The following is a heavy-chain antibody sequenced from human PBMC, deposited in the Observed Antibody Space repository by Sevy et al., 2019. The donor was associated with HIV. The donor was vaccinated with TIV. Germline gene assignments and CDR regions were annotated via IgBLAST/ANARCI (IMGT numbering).Heavy chain of an antibody. CDR2: LSGSGGTT. J-gene: IGHJ3*01. D-gene: IGHD6-13*01. V-gene: IGHV3-23*01. Sequence: GGSLRLSCAASGFTFFSHVMSWVRQAPGKGLGWVSGLSGSGGTTYYADSVKGRFSISRDNSKNKLYLQMSSLRIEDTAVYYCATGTTDSSISWVFDVWGQGTMVTVSS. CDR3: ATGTTDSSISWVFDV. CDR1: GFTFFSHV.